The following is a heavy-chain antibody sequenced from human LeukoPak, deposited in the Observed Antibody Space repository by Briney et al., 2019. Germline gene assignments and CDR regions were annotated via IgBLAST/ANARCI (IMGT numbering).Heavy chain of an antibody. Sequence: GGSLRLSCAASGFTFSSYWMSWVRQAPGKGLEWVSVIYSGGSTYYADSVKGRFTISRDNSKNTLYLQMNSLRAEDTAVYYCARAAMEYSYGYSWFHAFDIWGQGTMVTVSS. J-gene: IGHJ3*02. V-gene: IGHV3-66*01. CDR1: GFTFSSYW. D-gene: IGHD5-18*01. CDR3: ARAAMEYSYGYSWFHAFDI. CDR2: IYSGGST.